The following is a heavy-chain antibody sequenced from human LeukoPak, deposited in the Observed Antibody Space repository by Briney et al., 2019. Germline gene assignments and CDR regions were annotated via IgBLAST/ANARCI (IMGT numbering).Heavy chain of an antibody. CDR1: GGSFSGYY. Sequence: SETLSLTCAVYGGSFSGYYWSWIRQPPGKGLEWIGEINHSGSTNYNPSLKSRVTISVDTSKNQFSLKLSSVTAADTAVYYCARGWGYYDSSGYYFWGQGTLVTVSS. V-gene: IGHV4-34*01. CDR2: INHSGST. J-gene: IGHJ4*02. D-gene: IGHD3-22*01. CDR3: ARGWGYYDSSGYYF.